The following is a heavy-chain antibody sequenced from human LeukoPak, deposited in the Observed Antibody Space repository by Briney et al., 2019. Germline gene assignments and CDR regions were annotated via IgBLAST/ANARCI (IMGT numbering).Heavy chain of an antibody. CDR1: GFTFSSYG. V-gene: IGHV3-33*03. CDR2: IWYDGSNR. D-gene: IGHD3-10*01. Sequence: GGSLRLSCAACGFTFSSYGMHWVRQAPGKGLEWVAVIWYDGSNRYYADSVKGRFTISRDNPKNTLYLEMNSLRAEDTAVYYCAKDGSITEYYYMDVWGKGTTVTVSS. CDR3: AKDGSITEYYYMDV. J-gene: IGHJ6*03.